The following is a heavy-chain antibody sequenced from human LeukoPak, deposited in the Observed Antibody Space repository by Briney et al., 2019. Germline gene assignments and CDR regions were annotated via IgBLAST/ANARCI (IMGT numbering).Heavy chain of an antibody. V-gene: IGHV3-43*01. Sequence: GGSLRLSCAASGFTFDDYTMHWVRQAPGKGLEWVSLISREGSRTYYADSVKGRFTISRDNSKNTLYLQMNSLRAEDTAVYYCAKERFHNYGDRFDYWGQGTLVTVSS. CDR1: GFTFDDYT. D-gene: IGHD4-17*01. J-gene: IGHJ4*02. CDR2: ISREGSRT. CDR3: AKERFHNYGDRFDY.